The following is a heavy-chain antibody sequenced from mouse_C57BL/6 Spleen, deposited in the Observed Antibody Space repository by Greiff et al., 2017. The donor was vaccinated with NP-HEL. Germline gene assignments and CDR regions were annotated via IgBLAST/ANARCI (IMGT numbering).Heavy chain of an antibody. CDR3: AISIYYYGSSRVLGAMDY. CDR2: IYPRSGNT. D-gene: IGHD1-1*01. CDR1: GYTFTSYG. V-gene: IGHV1-81*01. J-gene: IGHJ4*01. Sequence: VQLQESGAELARPGASVKLSCKASGYTFTSYGISWVKQRTGQGLEWIGEIYPRSGNTYYNEKFKGKATLTADKSSSTAYMELRSLTSEDSAVYFCAISIYYYGSSRVLGAMDYWGQGTSVTVSS.